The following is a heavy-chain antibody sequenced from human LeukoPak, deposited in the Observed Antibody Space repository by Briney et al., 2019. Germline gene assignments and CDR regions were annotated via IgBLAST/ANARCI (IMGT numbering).Heavy chain of an antibody. CDR1: GYTFTSYG. D-gene: IGHD6-19*01. V-gene: IGHV1-18*01. J-gene: IGHJ3*02. CDR2: ISTYNGNT. Sequence: ASVKVSCKASGYTFTSYGISWVRQAPGQGLEWMGWISTYNGNTNNAQKVQGRVTMTTDTSTSTAYMELRSLRSDDTAVYYCARVFKGSGWYGDSFDIWGQGTMVIVSS. CDR3: ARVFKGSGWYGDSFDI.